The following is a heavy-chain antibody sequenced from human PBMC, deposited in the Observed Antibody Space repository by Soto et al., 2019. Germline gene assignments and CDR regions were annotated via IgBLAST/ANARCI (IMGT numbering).Heavy chain of an antibody. V-gene: IGHV3-30*18. CDR3: AKDSKKYYDFWSGTSPGFLDY. D-gene: IGHD3-3*01. Sequence: LRLSCAASGFTFSSYGMHWVRQAPGKGLEWVAVISYDGSNKYYADSVKGRFTISRDNSKNTLYLQMNSLRAEDTAVYYCAKDSKKYYDFWSGTSPGFLDYWGQGTLVTVSS. J-gene: IGHJ4*02. CDR2: ISYDGSNK. CDR1: GFTFSSYG.